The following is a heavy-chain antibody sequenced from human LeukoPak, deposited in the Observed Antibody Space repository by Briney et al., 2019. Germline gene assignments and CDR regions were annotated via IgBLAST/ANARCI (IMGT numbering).Heavy chain of an antibody. CDR1: GFTFSSYA. V-gene: IGHV3-30*04. CDR2: ISYDGSNK. Sequence: PGGSLRLSCAASGFTFSSYAMHWVRQAPGKGLEWVAVISYDGSNKYYADSVKGRFTISRDNSKNTLYLQMNSLRAEDTAVYYCAIRQLWFGELPSSYYMDVWGKGTTVTVSS. J-gene: IGHJ6*03. CDR3: AIRQLWFGELPSSYYMDV. D-gene: IGHD3-10*01.